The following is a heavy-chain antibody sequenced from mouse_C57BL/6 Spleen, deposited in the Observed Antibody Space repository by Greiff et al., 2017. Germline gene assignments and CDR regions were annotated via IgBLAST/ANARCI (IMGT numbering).Heavy chain of an antibody. V-gene: IGHV1-22*01. CDR1: GYTFTDYN. J-gene: IGHJ2*01. CDR2: INPNNGGT. Sequence: VQLQQSGPELVKPGASVKMSCKASGYTFTDYNMHWVKQSHGKSLEWIGDINPNNGGTSYNQKFKGKATLTVNKSSNTAYMELSSLTSEDSAVYYCARAGGSFDYWGQGTTLTVSS. CDR3: ARAGGSFDY.